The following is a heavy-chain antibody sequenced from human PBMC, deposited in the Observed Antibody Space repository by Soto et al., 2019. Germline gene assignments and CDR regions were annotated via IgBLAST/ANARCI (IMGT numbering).Heavy chain of an antibody. D-gene: IGHD5-12*01. CDR3: ASQSSEWLLFAS. J-gene: IGHJ4*02. V-gene: IGHV3-48*01. CDR2: ISSSSSTI. Sequence: EVQLVESGGGLVQPGGSLRLSCAASGFTFSSYSMNWARQAPGKGLEWVSYISSSSSTIYYADSVKGRFTISRDNAKNSLYLQMNSLRAEDTAVYYCASQSSEWLLFASWGQGTLVTVSS. CDR1: GFTFSSYS.